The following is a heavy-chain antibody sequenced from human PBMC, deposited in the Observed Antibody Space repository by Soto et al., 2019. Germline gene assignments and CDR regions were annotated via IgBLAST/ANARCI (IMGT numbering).Heavy chain of an antibody. D-gene: IGHD2-2*01. CDR1: GFTFNTYA. CDR2: ICGTRSSK. J-gene: IGHJ6*03. CDR3: AKDWCSSTSCPRAYYYYMDV. Sequence: PGGSLRLSCVGSGFTFNTYAMSWVRQAPGKGLEWVAGICGTRSSKYYADSVKGRFTISRDNSKNTLYLQMNSLRAEDTAVYYCAKDWCSSTSCPRAYYYYMDVWGKGTTVTVSS. V-gene: IGHV3-23*01.